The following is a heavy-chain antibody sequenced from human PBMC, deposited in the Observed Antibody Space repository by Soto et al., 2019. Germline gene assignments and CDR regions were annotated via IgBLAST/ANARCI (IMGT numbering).Heavy chain of an antibody. V-gene: IGHV3-48*02. J-gene: IGHJ2*01. CDR3: ARDCSGGSCYSGYWYFDL. D-gene: IGHD2-15*01. Sequence: GGSLRLSCAASGFTFSSYSMNWVRQAPGKGLEWVSYISSSSSTIYYADSVKGRFTISRDNAKNSLYLQMNSLRDEDTAVYYCARDCSGGSCYSGYWYFDLWGRGTLVTVSS. CDR1: GFTFSSYS. CDR2: ISSSSSTI.